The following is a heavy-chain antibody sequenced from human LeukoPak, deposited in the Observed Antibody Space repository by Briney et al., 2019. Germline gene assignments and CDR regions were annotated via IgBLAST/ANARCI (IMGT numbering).Heavy chain of an antibody. V-gene: IGHV3-23*01. CDR2: IGGRGGGT. J-gene: IGHJ4*02. CDR1: GFTFSNYA. D-gene: IGHD3-9*01. Sequence: GASLRLSCAASGFTFSNYAMSWVRQAPGKGLEWVSAIGGRGGGTYYADSVKGRFTVSRDDSKNTLYLQMNSLRAEDTAVYYCAKWGDCDILTGYYDSDYWGQGTLVTVSS. CDR3: AKWGDCDILTGYYDSDY.